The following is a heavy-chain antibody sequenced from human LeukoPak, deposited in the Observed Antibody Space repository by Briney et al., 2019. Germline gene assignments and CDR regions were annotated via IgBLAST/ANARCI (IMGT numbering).Heavy chain of an antibody. D-gene: IGHD2-15*01. J-gene: IGHJ6*02. CDR2: IYYSGST. Sequence: SETLSLTCTVSGGSISSYYWSWIRQPPGKGLEGIGYIYYSGSTNYNPSLKSRVTISVDTSKNQFSLKLSSVTAADTAVYYCARGPPGGYYYGMDVWGQGTTVTVSS. CDR1: GGSISSYY. CDR3: ARGPPGGYYYGMDV. V-gene: IGHV4-59*01.